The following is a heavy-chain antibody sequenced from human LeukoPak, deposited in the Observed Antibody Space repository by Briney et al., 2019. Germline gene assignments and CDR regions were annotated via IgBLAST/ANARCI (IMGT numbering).Heavy chain of an antibody. J-gene: IGHJ4*02. Sequence: GGSLRLYCAASGFTFSSFTMNWVRQAPGKGLEWVSYITSSSGTMYYADSVRGRFTISRDNAKNSLYLQMNSLRAEDTAVYYCARGWGTLDYWSQGTQVTVSS. D-gene: IGHD7-27*01. CDR2: ITSSSGTM. CDR3: ARGWGTLDY. CDR1: GFTFSSFT. V-gene: IGHV3-48*01.